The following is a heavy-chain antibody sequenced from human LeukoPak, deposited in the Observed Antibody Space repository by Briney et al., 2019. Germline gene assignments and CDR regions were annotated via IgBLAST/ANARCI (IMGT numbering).Heavy chain of an antibody. CDR1: GFTFTSYA. V-gene: IGHV3-23*01. CDR2: ISGSGGST. CDR3: AKVLNPRSTVTTQVGY. D-gene: IGHD4-17*01. Sequence: PGGSLRLSCAASGFTFTSYAMSWVRQAPGKGLEWVSTISGSGGSTYYADSVKGRFTISRDNSKNSLYLQMNSLRTEDTALYYCAKVLNPRSTVTTQVGYWGQGTLVTVSS. J-gene: IGHJ4*02.